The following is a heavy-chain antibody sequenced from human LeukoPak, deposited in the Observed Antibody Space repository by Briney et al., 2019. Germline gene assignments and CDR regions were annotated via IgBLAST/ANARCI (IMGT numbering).Heavy chain of an antibody. CDR1: GFTFSDYY. V-gene: IGHV3-71*01. J-gene: IGHJ4*02. Sequence: GGSLRLSCAASGFTFSDYYMSWIRQAPGKGLEWVGFIRNKAYGGTTEYAASVKGRFSISRDDSKSIAYLQMNSLKTEDTAVYYCTRGSVWGSYRPDYWGQGTLVTVSS. CDR3: TRGSVWGSYRPDY. CDR2: IRNKAYGGTT. D-gene: IGHD3-16*02.